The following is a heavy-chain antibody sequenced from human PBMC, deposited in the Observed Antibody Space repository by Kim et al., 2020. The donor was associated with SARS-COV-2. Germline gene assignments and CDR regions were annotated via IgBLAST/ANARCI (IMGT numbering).Heavy chain of an antibody. CDR3: AREGYSSSWYYYYYMDV. J-gene: IGHJ6*03. V-gene: IGHV3-21*01. CDR1: GVTFSSYN. D-gene: IGHD6-13*01. Sequence: GGSLRLSWAASGVTFSSYNMNWVRKAPGKGLELVSSMSISSSYIYYEDSVKGRFITSRDNAKNSLYLQMNSLRAEDTAVYYCAREGYSSSWYYYYYMDVWGKGTTVTVSS. CDR2: MSISSSYI.